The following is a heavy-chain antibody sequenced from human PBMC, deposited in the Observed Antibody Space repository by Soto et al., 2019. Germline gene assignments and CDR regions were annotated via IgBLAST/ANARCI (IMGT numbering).Heavy chain of an antibody. CDR1: GYSFTSYW. CDR2: IYPGDSDT. J-gene: IGHJ6*02. V-gene: IGHV5-51*01. Sequence: GESLKISCKGSGYSFTSYWIGLVRQMPGKGLEWMGIIYPGDSDTRYSPSFQGQVTISADKSISTAYLQWSSLKASDTAMYYCARRGYSYGYDYYGMDVWGQGTTVTVSS. CDR3: ARRGYSYGYDYYGMDV. D-gene: IGHD5-18*01.